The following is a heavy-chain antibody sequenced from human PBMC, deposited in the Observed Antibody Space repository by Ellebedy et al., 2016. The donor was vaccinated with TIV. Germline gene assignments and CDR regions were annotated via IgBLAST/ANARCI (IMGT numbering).Heavy chain of an antibody. CDR2: IWYDGSNK. V-gene: IGHV3-33*08. CDR3: ARDTSGSYLVDY. Sequence: GESLKISXAASGFTFSSYGMHWVRQAPGKGLEWVAVIWYDGSNKYYADSVKGRFTISRDNSKNTLYLQMNSLRAEDTAVYYCARDTSGSYLVDYWGQGTLVTVSS. CDR1: GFTFSSYG. J-gene: IGHJ4*02. D-gene: IGHD1-26*01.